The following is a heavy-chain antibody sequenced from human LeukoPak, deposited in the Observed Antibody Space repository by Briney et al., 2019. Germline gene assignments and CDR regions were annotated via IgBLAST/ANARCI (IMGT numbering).Heavy chain of an antibody. CDR1: GGSISSGSYY. Sequence: SQTLSLTCTVSGGSISSGSYYWSWIRQPAGKGLEWIGRIYTSGSTNYNPSLKSRVTISVDTSKNQFSLKLSSVTAADTAVYYCARGGFGAKRLFDYWGQGTLVTVSS. D-gene: IGHD3-3*01. V-gene: IGHV4-61*02. CDR2: IYTSGST. CDR3: ARGGFGAKRLFDY. J-gene: IGHJ4*02.